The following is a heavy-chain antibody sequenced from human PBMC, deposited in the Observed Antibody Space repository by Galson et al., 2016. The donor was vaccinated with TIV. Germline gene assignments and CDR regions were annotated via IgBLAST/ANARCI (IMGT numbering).Heavy chain of an antibody. D-gene: IGHD2-21*01. CDR2: INAGNDNT. CDR1: GYTFRIYA. V-gene: IGHV1-3*01. J-gene: IGHJ4*02. CDR3: ARPPYCGGDCYKYVL. Sequence: SVKVSCKASGYTFRIYAMHWVRQAPGQRLEWMGCINAGNDNTKYSQKFQGRVTLTTDTSASTAYMELTSLRSDDTAVYYCARPPYCGGDCYKYVLWGQGTLVTVSS.